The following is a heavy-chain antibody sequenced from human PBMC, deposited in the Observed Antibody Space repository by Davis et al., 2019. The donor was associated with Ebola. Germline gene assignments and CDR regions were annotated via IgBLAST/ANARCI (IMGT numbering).Heavy chain of an antibody. CDR1: GFTFSSYA. Sequence: PGGSLRLSCAASGFTFSSYAMHWVRQAPGKGLEWVAVISYDGSNKYYADSVKGRFTISRDNSKNTLYLQMNSLRAEDTAVYYCAKDQSPRVVPAAPDYWGQGTLVTVSS. CDR2: ISYDGSNK. J-gene: IGHJ4*02. CDR3: AKDQSPRVVPAAPDY. V-gene: IGHV3-30-3*01. D-gene: IGHD2-2*01.